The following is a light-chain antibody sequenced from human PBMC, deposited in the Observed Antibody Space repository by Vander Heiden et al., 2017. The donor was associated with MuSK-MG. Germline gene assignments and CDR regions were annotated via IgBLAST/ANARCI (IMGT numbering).Light chain of an antibody. Sequence: EVVLTQSPATLSLSPGERATLSCRASQSVSSYLAWYQQKPGQAPRLLMYDASNRAIGIPARFTGSGPGTDFTLTIRMREPEAFTVYYCLLCVNWHVHTYGPGTKVEIK. J-gene: IGKJ3*01. CDR1: QSVSSY. V-gene: IGKV3D-11*02. CDR2: DAS. CDR3: LLCVNWHVHT.